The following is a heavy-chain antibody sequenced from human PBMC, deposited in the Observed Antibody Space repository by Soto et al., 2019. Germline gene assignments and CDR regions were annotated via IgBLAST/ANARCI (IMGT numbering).Heavy chain of an antibody. V-gene: IGHV3-23*01. CDR1: GFTFPTYA. CDR3: AKRIGNNSSPPRCFDY. J-gene: IGHJ4*02. Sequence: GGSLRLSCVASGFTFPTYAMSWVRQAPGKGLEWISAISGSGDSTYYADSVKGRFIISRDNSKNTLSLQMNSLRAEDTAAYYCAKRIGNNSSPPRCFDYWGQGALVTVSS. D-gene: IGHD3-22*01. CDR2: ISGSGDST.